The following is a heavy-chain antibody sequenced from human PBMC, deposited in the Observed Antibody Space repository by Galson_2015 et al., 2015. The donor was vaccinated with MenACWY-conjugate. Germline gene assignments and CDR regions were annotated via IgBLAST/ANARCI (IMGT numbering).Heavy chain of an antibody. CDR2: ISSSSSTI. J-gene: IGHJ6*02. D-gene: IGHD5-18*01. CDR3: AASLLIQLWLSDYYYYGMDV. CDR1: GFTFSSYS. Sequence: SLRLSCAASGFTFSSYSMNWVRQAPGKGLEWVSYISSSSSTIYYADSVKGRFTISRDNAKNSLYLQMNSLRDEDTAVYYCAASLLIQLWLSDYYYYGMDVWGQGTTVTVSS. V-gene: IGHV3-48*02.